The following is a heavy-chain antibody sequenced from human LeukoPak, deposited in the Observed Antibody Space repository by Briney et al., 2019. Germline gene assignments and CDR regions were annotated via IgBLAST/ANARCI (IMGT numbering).Heavy chain of an antibody. Sequence: GGSLRLSCAAPGFTFSDYAIHWVRQAPGKGLEWVSAIPYDGSSQYYADSLKGRLTVSRDNSKNTVYLQMNSLRAEDSAVYYCARPQGGRQLWLHYDYWGQGTQVTVSS. CDR3: ARPQGGRQLWLHYDY. CDR2: IPYDGSSQ. CDR1: GFTFSDYA. V-gene: IGHV3-30-3*01. D-gene: IGHD5-18*01. J-gene: IGHJ4*02.